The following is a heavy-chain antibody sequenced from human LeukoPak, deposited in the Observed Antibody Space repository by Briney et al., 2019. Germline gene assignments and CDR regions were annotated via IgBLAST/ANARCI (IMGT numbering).Heavy chain of an antibody. Sequence: GGSLRLSCEASVFTFSSYWMSWVRQAPGKGLEWVANIKEDGSEINYVDSVKGRFTISRDNANNSLFLQMNSLRVEDTAVYYCARDRGYSSFDYWGQGTLVTVSS. CDR2: IKEDGSEI. CDR3: ARDRGYSSFDY. D-gene: IGHD4-23*01. CDR1: VFTFSSYW. V-gene: IGHV3-7*01. J-gene: IGHJ4*02.